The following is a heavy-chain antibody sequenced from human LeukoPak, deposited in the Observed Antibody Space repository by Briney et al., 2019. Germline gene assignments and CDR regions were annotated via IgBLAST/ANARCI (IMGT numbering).Heavy chain of an antibody. CDR2: IYHSGST. Sequence: SETLSLTCTVSGYSISSGYYWGWIRQPPGKGLEWIGSIYHSGSTYYNPSLKSRVTISVDTSKNQFSLKLSSVTAADAAVYYCARDDGSYHYYYYMDVWGKGTTVTVSS. CDR1: GYSISSGYY. V-gene: IGHV4-38-2*02. J-gene: IGHJ6*03. CDR3: ARDDGSYHYYYYMDV. D-gene: IGHD1-26*01.